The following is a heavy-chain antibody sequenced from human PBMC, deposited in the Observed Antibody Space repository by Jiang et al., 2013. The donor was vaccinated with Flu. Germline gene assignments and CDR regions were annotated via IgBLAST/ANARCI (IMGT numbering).Heavy chain of an antibody. J-gene: IGHJ5*02. D-gene: IGHD3-10*01. CDR3: AREQSGGYWFDP. Sequence: EVKKPGASVKVSCRASGYIFTTYFIHWLRQAPGQGLEWMGMVDPSNGNTNYAQKFQGRVTMTRDTSTSTVYMELSSLRSEDMAVYYCAREQSGGYWFDPWGQGTLVIVSS. V-gene: IGHV1-46*01. CDR2: VDPSNGNT. CDR1: GYIFTTYF.